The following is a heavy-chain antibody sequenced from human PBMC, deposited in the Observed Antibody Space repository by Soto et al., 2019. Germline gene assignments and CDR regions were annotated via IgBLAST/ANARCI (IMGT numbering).Heavy chain of an antibody. V-gene: IGHV3-74*01. CDR1: GFTFSSYW. Sequence: EVQLVESGGGLVQPGGSLRLSCAASGFTFSSYWMHWVRQAPGKGLVWVSRINSDGSSTSYADSVKGRFTISRDNAKNTLYLQMTSLRAEDTAVYYCARVAVAYYYGSGFDYWGQGTLVTVSS. J-gene: IGHJ4*02. CDR2: INSDGSST. CDR3: ARVAVAYYYGSGFDY. D-gene: IGHD3-10*01.